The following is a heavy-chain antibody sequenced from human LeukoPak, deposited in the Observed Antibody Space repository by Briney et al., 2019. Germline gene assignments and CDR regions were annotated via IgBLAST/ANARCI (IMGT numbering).Heavy chain of an antibody. J-gene: IGHJ5*02. Sequence: SETLSLTCTVSGGSISSSSYYWGWIRQPPGKGLEWIGSIYYSGSTYYNPSLKSRVTISVDTSKNQFSLELSSVTAADTAVYYCARDQTQLLWFGELSWWFDPWGRGTLVTVSS. CDR3: ARDQTQLLWFGELSWWFDP. CDR1: GGSISSSSYY. D-gene: IGHD3-10*01. V-gene: IGHV4-39*07. CDR2: IYYSGST.